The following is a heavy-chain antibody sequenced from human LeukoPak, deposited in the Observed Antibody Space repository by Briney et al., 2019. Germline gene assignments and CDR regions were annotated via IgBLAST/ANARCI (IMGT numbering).Heavy chain of an antibody. V-gene: IGHV4-30-4*08. CDR2: IYYSGST. CDR1: GGSISSGDYY. J-gene: IGHJ4*02. Sequence: SETLSLTCTVSGGSISSGDYYWSWIRQPPGKGLEWIGCIYYSGSTYYNPSLKSRVTISVDTSKNQFSLKLSSVTAADTAVYYCARSEPIYGDYVVDYWGQGTLVTVSS. D-gene: IGHD4-17*01. CDR3: ARSEPIYGDYVVDY.